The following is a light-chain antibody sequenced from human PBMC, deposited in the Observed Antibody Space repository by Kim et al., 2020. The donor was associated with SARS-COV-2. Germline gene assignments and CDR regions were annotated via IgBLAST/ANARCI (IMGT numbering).Light chain of an antibody. CDR3: NSRDSSGNHLV. Sequence: SSELTQDPAVSVALGQTVGITCQGDTLRSYYASWYQPKPGQAPVLVIYGKNNRHSGFSDRFSGSSLGNIASLTITGAQAEDEADYYCNSRDSSGNHLVFG. CDR1: TLRSYY. J-gene: IGLJ2*01. V-gene: IGLV3-19*01. CDR2: GKN.